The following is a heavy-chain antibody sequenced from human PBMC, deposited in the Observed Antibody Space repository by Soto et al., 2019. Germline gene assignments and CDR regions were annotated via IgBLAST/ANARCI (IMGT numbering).Heavy chain of an antibody. D-gene: IGHD3-22*01. V-gene: IGHV4-30-4*01. J-gene: IGHJ1*01. CDR2: IYYSGST. Sequence: SETLSLTCTVSGGSISSGDYYWSWIRQPPGKGLEWIGYIYYSGSTYYNPSLKSRVTISVGTSKNQFSLKLSSVTAADTAVYYCARVSYYDSSGYYYFQHWGQGTLVTVSS. CDR1: GGSISSGDYY. CDR3: ARVSYYDSSGYYYFQH.